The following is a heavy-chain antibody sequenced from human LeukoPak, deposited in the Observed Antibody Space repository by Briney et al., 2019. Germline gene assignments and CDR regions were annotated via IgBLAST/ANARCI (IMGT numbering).Heavy chain of an antibody. CDR1: GFTFGTFA. Sequence: PGGSLRLSCAASGFTFGTFAFSWVRQAPGKGLEWVSSITGDDSTYYADSVKGRFTISRDNSRITVSLQMNSLRAEDTAVYYCAKDQRSSHGDYWGQGTLVTVSS. J-gene: IGHJ4*02. CDR2: ITGDDST. D-gene: IGHD6-13*01. CDR3: AKDQRSSHGDY. V-gene: IGHV3-23*01.